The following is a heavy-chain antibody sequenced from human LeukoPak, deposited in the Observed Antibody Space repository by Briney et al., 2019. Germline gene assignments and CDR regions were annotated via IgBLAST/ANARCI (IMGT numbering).Heavy chain of an antibody. D-gene: IGHD6-19*01. Sequence: GGSLRLSCAASGFTFSSYGMHWVRQAPGKGLEWVAFIRYDETNKYNADSVKGRVTISRDNSKNTLYLQMNSLRVEDTAMYYCAKSHDPGYSSGWNYCDYWGQGTLVTVSS. J-gene: IGHJ4*02. V-gene: IGHV3-30*02. CDR3: AKSHDPGYSSGWNYCDY. CDR1: GFTFSSYG. CDR2: IRYDETNK.